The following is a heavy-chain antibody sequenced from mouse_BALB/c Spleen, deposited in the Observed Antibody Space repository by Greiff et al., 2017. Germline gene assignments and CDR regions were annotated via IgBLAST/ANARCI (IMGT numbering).Heavy chain of an antibody. V-gene: IGHV6-6*02. J-gene: IGHJ2*01. CDR2: IRLKSNNYAT. CDR3: TGRLGLFDY. D-gene: IGHD2-2*01. Sequence: EVQRVESGGGLVQPGGSMKLSCVASGFTFSNYWMNWVRQSPEKGLEWVAEIRLKSNNYATHYAESVKGRFSISRDDSKSSVYLQMNNLRAEDTGIYYCTGRLGLFDYWGQGTTLTVSS. CDR1: GFTFSNYW.